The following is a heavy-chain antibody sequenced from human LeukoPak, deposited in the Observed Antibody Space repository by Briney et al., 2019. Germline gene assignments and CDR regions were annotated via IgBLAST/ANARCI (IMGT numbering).Heavy chain of an antibody. J-gene: IGHJ4*02. CDR2: IYTSGST. CDR1: GGSISSGSYY. V-gene: IGHV4-61*02. CDR3: AADKNDFWSGYRVFDY. D-gene: IGHD3-3*01. Sequence: SETLSLTCTVSGGSISSGSYYWSWIRQPAGKGLEWIGRIYTSGSTNYNPSLKSRVTISVDTSKNQFSLKLSSVTAADTAVYYCAADKNDFWSGYRVFDYWGQGTLSPSPQ.